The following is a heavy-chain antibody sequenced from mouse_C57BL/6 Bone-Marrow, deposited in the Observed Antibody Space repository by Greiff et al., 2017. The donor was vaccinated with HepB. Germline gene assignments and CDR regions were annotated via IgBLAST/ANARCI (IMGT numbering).Heavy chain of an antibody. V-gene: IGHV1-72*01. CDR2: IDPNSGGT. CDR1: GYTFTSYW. J-gene: IGHJ3*01. CDR3: ARGGTAPWFAY. Sequence: QVQLKQPGAELVKPGASVKLSCKASGYTFTSYWMHWVKQRPGRGLEWIGRIDPNSGGTKYNEKFKSKATLTVDKPSSTAYMQLSSLTSEDSAVYYCARGGTAPWFAYWGQGTLVTVSA. D-gene: IGHD4-1*01.